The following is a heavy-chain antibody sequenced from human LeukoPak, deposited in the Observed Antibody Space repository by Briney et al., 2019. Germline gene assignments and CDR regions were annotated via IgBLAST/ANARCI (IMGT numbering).Heavy chain of an antibody. CDR1: GFTFTTFW. J-gene: IGHJ4*02. CDR2: ISNDGSST. Sequence: PGGSLRLSCATSGFTFTTFWMHWVRQAPGKGLVWVSRISNDGSSTNYADSVKGRFTISRDNAKNTLYLQMNSLRAEDTALYYCAKDLRFSSGWTFDYWGQGTLVTVSS. CDR3: AKDLRFSSGWTFDY. V-gene: IGHV3-74*01. D-gene: IGHD6-19*01.